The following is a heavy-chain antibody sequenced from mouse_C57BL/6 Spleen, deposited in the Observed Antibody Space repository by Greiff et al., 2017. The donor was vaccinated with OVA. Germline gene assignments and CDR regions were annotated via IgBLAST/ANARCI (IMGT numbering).Heavy chain of an antibody. J-gene: IGHJ4*01. Sequence: QVQLQQPGAELVKPGASVKMSCKASGYTFTSYWITWVKQRPGQGLEWIGDIYPGSGSTNYNEKFKSKATLTVDTSSSTAYMQLSSLTSEDSAVYCCARWDYGRYYAMDYWGQGTSVTVSS. CDR3: ARWDYGRYYAMDY. D-gene: IGHD1-1*01. V-gene: IGHV1-55*01. CDR1: GYTFTSYW. CDR2: IYPGSGST.